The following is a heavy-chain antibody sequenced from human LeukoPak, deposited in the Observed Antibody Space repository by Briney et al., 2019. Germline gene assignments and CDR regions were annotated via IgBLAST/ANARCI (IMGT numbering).Heavy chain of an antibody. J-gene: IGHJ5*02. CDR2: IYYSGST. Sequence: SETLSLTCTVSGGSISSSSYYWGWIRQPPGEGLEWIGSIYYSGSTYYNPSLKSRVTIFVDTSKNQFSLKLSSVTAADTAVYYCARYCSSTKCPSNWFDPWGQGTLVTVSS. D-gene: IGHD2-2*01. CDR1: GGSISSSSYY. V-gene: IGHV4-39*01. CDR3: ARYCSSTKCPSNWFDP.